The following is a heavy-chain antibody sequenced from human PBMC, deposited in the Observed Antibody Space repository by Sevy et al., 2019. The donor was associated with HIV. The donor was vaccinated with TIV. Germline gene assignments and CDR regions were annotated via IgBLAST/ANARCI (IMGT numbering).Heavy chain of an antibody. CDR1: GGSISSYY. CDR3: ARGAYSYGLFDF. D-gene: IGHD5-18*01. J-gene: IGHJ4*02. CDR2: IYTSGST. V-gene: IGHV4-4*07. Sequence: SETLSLTCTVSGGSISSYYWSWIRQPAGKGLEWIGRIYTSGSTIYNPSLKSRVSMSVDTSKNQFSLKLSSVTAADTAVYYCARGAYSYGLFDFWGQGTLVTVSS.